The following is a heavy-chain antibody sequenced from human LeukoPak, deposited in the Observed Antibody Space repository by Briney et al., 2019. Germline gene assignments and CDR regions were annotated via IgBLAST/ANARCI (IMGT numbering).Heavy chain of an antibody. CDR3: ARDAYYYDSSGSRHAFDI. V-gene: IGHV4-59*01. J-gene: IGHJ3*02. Sequence: SETLSLTCAVYGGSFSGYYWSWIRQPPGKGLEWIGYIYYSGSTNYNPSLKSRVTISVDTSKNQFSLKLSSVTAADTAVYYCARDAYYYDSSGSRHAFDIWGQGTMVTVSS. CDR1: GGSFSGYY. CDR2: IYYSGST. D-gene: IGHD3-22*01.